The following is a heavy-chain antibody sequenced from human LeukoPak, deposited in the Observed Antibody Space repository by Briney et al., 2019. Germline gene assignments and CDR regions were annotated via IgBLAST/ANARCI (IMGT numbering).Heavy chain of an antibody. CDR1: GFTFSTYV. J-gene: IGHJ4*02. D-gene: IGHD3-22*01. CDR3: AKDAGVVVVIFPRLYCFDY. Sequence: PGGSLRLSCAASGFTFSTYVMTWVRQAPGKGLEWVSALSAGGASTYYADSVKGRFTISRDNSKNTLYLQMNSLRAEDTAVYYCAKDAGVVVVIFPRLYCFDYWGQGTLVTVSS. CDR2: LSAGGAST. V-gene: IGHV3-23*01.